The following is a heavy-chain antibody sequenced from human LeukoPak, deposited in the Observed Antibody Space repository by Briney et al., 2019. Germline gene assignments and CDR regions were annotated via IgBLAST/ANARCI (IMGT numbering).Heavy chain of an antibody. J-gene: IGHJ4*02. CDR2: TNPSGGST. CDR1: GYTFTSYY. Sequence: ASVKVSCKASGYTFTSYYMHWVRQAPGQGLEWMGITNPSGGSTSYAQKFQGRVTMTRDMSTSTVYMELSSLRSEDTAVYYCARDRRTGTTSLVFDYWGQGTLVTVSS. V-gene: IGHV1-46*01. D-gene: IGHD1-1*01. CDR3: ARDRRTGTTSLVFDY.